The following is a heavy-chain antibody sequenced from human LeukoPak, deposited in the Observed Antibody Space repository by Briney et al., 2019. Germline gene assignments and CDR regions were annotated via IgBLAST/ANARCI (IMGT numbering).Heavy chain of an antibody. Sequence: GSLRLSCAASGFXFSSYVINWIRQSPGKGLEWIGEINQSGSTKYNPSLKSRVTISGDTSKNQFSLRLNSVTAADTAVYFCARAYRAHQTFHSYHYFDYWGQGTLVTVSS. V-gene: IGHV4-34*01. CDR3: ARAYRAHQTFHSYHYFDY. J-gene: IGHJ4*02. D-gene: IGHD5-18*01. CDR2: INQSGST. CDR1: GFXFSSYV.